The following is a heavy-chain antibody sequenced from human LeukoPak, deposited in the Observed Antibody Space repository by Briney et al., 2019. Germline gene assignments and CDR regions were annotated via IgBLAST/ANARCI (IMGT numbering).Heavy chain of an antibody. J-gene: IGHJ2*01. Sequence: PSETLSLTCSVSGGSISRYYWSWIRQPAGKGLEWIGRIYTSGSTNYNPSLKSRVTMSVDTSKDQISLNLSSVTAADTAVYYCARRDLFYWYFDLWGRGTLVTVSS. V-gene: IGHV4-4*07. CDR3: ARRDLFYWYFDL. CDR1: GGSISRYY. D-gene: IGHD2-21*01. CDR2: IYTSGST.